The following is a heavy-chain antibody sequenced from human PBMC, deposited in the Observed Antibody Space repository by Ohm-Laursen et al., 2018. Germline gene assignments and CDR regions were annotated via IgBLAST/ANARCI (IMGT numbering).Heavy chain of an antibody. Sequence: SLRLSCTASGFTFPNYAIHWVRQAPGKGLEWVSGVSWNSDTTGYAVSVKGRFTITRDDAKNSVYLQMNSLRPEDTALYYCAKARSPGSYFLPFDVWGQGAMVTVSS. CDR2: VSWNSDTT. J-gene: IGHJ3*01. CDR3: AKARSPGSYFLPFDV. CDR1: GFTFPNYA. D-gene: IGHD1-26*01. V-gene: IGHV3-9*01.